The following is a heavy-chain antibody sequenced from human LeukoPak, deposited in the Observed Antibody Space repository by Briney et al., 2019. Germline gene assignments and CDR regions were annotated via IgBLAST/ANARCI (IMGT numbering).Heavy chain of an antibody. CDR3: ARDRPVTMVTTEWDY. J-gene: IGHJ4*02. D-gene: IGHD4-17*01. CDR2: ITHKSGTT. V-gene: IGHV1-2*02. Sequence: ASVKVSCKASGYSSTDYYIHWVRQAPGQGFEWMGWITHKSGTTKFAPKFQGRVTLTRDTSITTAYMELSNLASDDTAVYYCARDRPVTMVTTEWDYWGQGSLVTVSS. CDR1: GYSSTDYY.